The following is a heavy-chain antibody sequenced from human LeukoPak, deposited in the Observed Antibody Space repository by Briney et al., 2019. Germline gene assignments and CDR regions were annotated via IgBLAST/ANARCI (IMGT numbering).Heavy chain of an antibody. J-gene: IGHJ4*02. Sequence: GESLKISCKGSGYSFTSYWIGCVRQMPGKGLEWMGIIYPGDSDTRYSPSFQGQVTISADKSISTAYLQWSSLKASDTAMYYCARQGFRDRYNPDYWGQGTLVTVSS. CDR2: IYPGDSDT. D-gene: IGHD5-24*01. V-gene: IGHV5-51*01. CDR3: ARQGFRDRYNPDY. CDR1: GYSFTSYW.